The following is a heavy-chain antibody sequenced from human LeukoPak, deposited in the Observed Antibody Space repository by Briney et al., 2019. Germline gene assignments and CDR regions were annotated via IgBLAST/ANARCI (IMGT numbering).Heavy chain of an antibody. J-gene: IGHJ3*02. CDR3: AKDLGITMIVVVIADAFDI. Sequence: GGSLRLSCAASGFTFSSYAISWVRQAPGNGLEWVSAISGSGGSTIYADYVKGRFTISRDNSKNTLYLQMNSLRAEDTAVYYCAKDLGITMIVVVIADAFDIWGQGTMVTVSS. CDR1: GFTFSSYA. V-gene: IGHV3-23*01. D-gene: IGHD3-22*01. CDR2: ISGSGGST.